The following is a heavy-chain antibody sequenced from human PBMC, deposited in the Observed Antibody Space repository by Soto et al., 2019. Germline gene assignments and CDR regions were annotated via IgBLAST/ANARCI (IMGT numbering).Heavy chain of an antibody. CDR1: GGSISGYY. Sequence: SETLSLTCSVSGGSISGYYCSWIRQPPGKGLEYIGYIFYTGTTNYNSSLWSRVAMSVDTSKNQISLVLTSVTAADTAIYYCARSGHTFDGVVWGQGIKVTVSS. J-gene: IGHJ4*02. V-gene: IGHV4-59*01. CDR3: ARSGHTFDGVV. D-gene: IGHD3-9*01. CDR2: IFYTGTT.